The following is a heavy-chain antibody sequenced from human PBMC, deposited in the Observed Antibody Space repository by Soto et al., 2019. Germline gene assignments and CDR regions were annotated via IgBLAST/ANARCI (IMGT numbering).Heavy chain of an antibody. CDR2: TYYRSKWYN. V-gene: IGHV6-1*01. CDR1: GDSASSNSAA. CDR3: ARDLFLRRGIAAAAPFDY. J-gene: IGHJ4*02. D-gene: IGHD6-13*01. Sequence: PSQTLSLTCAISGDSASSNSAAWNWIRQSPSRGLEWLGRTYYRSKWYNDYAVSVKSRITINPDTSKNQFSLQLNSVTPEDTAVYYCARDLFLRRGIAAAAPFDYWGQGTLVTVSS.